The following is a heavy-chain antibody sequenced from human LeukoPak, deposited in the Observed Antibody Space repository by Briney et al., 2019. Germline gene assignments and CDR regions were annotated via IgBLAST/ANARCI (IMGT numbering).Heavy chain of an antibody. CDR3: AKGDWPINY. J-gene: IGHJ4*02. D-gene: IGHD5-24*01. CDR2: ISGGSDFI. Sequence: GGSLRLSCVASGFTFSRSEMNWVRQAPGKGLVWVSYISGGSDFIYYTDSVKGRFTISRDNSKNSLYMEMNNLRADDTAVYYCAKGDWPINYWGQGTLVTVSS. CDR1: GFTFSRSE. V-gene: IGHV3-48*03.